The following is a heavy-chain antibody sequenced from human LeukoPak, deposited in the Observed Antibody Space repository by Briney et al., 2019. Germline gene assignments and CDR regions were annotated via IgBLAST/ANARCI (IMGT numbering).Heavy chain of an antibody. D-gene: IGHD3-10*01. J-gene: IGHJ6*02. Sequence: GASVKVSCKASGYTFTNYYIHWVRQAPGQGLEWMGRIIPILGIANYAQKFQGRVTITADKSTSTAYMELSSLRSEDTAVYYCARDGGRVVRGVIKNGMDVWGQGTTVTVSS. CDR1: GYTFTNYY. CDR2: IIPILGIA. CDR3: ARDGGRVVRGVIKNGMDV. V-gene: IGHV1-69*04.